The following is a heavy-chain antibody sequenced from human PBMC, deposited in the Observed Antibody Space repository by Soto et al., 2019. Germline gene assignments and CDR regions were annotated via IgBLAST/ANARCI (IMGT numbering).Heavy chain of an antibody. D-gene: IGHD1-1*01. Sequence: SETLSLTGTVSGGSISSYYWSWIRQPPGKGLEWIGYIYYSGSTNYNPSLKSRVTISVDTSKNQFSLKLSSVTAADTAVYYCARGELEPYGYGMYVWGQGTTVTVSS. CDR3: ARGELEPYGYGMYV. CDR2: IYYSGST. CDR1: GGSISSYY. V-gene: IGHV4-59*01. J-gene: IGHJ6*02.